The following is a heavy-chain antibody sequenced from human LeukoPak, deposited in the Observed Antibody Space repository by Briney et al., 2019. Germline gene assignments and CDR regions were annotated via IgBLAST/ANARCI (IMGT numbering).Heavy chain of an antibody. CDR3: ARLVSSWYPHGDY. CDR2: IYYSGST. CDR1: GGSISSYF. J-gene: IGHJ4*02. V-gene: IGHV4-59*12. Sequence: SETLSLTCTVSGGSISSYFWSWIRQPPGKGLEWIGYIYYSGSTNYNPSPKSRVTISVDTSKNQFSLKLSSVTAADTAVYYCARLVSSWYPHGDYWGQGTLVIVSS. D-gene: IGHD6-13*01.